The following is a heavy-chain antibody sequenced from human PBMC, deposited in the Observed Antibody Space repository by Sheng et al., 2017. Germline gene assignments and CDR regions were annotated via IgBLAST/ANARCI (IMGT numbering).Heavy chain of an antibody. CDR1: GGSFSGYY. D-gene: IGHD3-10*01. CDR3: ARGKHYYGSGRSWFDP. J-gene: IGHJ5*02. Sequence: QVQLQQWGAGLLKPSETLSLTCAVYGGSFSGYYWSWIRQPPGKGLEWIGEINHSGSTNYNPSLKSRVTISVDTSKNQFSLKLSSVTAADTAVYYCARGKHYYGSGRSWFDPWGQGTLVTVSS. CDR2: INHSGST. V-gene: IGHV4-34*01.